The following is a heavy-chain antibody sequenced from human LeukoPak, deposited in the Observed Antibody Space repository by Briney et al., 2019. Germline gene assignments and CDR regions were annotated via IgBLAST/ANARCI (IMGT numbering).Heavy chain of an antibody. CDR1: GFTFDEYG. D-gene: IGHD2-21*02. CDR2: ISWNSGRI. CDR3: AKAQVVTAIQPDAFDI. J-gene: IGHJ3*02. V-gene: IGHV3-9*01. Sequence: GGSLRLSRAASGFTFDEYGMHWVWQAPGKGLEWVSGISWNSGRIRYADSVKGRFTISRDNAKNSLYLQMNSLRAEDTALYYCAKAQVVTAIQPDAFDIWGQGTMVTVS.